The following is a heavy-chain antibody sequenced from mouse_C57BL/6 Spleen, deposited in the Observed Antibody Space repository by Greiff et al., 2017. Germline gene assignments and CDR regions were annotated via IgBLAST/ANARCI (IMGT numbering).Heavy chain of an antibody. CDR3: AREGYGFAWFAY. CDR1: GYAFTNYL. V-gene: IGHV1-54*01. Sequence: VQLQQSGAELVRPGTSVKVSCKASGYAFTNYLIEWVKQRPGQGLEWIGVINPGSGGTNYNEKFKGKATLTADKSSSTAYMQLSSLTSEDSAVYFCAREGYGFAWFAYWGQGTLVTVSA. J-gene: IGHJ3*01. D-gene: IGHD2-2*01. CDR2: INPGSGGT.